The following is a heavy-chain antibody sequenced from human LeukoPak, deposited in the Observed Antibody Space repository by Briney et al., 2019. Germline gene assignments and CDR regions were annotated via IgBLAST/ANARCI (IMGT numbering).Heavy chain of an antibody. J-gene: IGHJ3*02. CDR2: ISAYNGNT. V-gene: IGHV1-18*01. CDR1: GGTFDNDA. CDR3: AGSYDYVWGSYVGAFDI. D-gene: IGHD3-16*01. Sequence: ALVKVSCKASGGTFDNDAITWVRQAPGQGLEWMGWISAYNGNTNYAQKLQGRVTMTTDTSTSTAYMELRSLRSDDTAVYYCAGSYDYVWGSYVGAFDIWGQGTMVTVSS.